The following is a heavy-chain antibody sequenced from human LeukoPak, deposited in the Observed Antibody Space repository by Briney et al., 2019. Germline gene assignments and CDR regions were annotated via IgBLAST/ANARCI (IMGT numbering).Heavy chain of an antibody. V-gene: IGHV3-23*01. D-gene: IGHD2-15*01. CDR1: GGSISSSGYY. CDR3: AKGGLRCSGGSCYSNFFDY. J-gene: IGHJ4*02. Sequence: PSETLSLTCSVSGGSISSSGYYWGWVRQAPGKGLEWVSAISGSGGSTYYADSVKGRFTISRDNSKNTLYLQMNSLRAEDTAVYYCAKGGLRCSGGSCYSNFFDYWGQGTLVTVSS. CDR2: ISGSGGST.